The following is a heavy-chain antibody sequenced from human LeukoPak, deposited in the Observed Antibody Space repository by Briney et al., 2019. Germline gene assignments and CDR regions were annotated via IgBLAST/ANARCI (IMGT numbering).Heavy chain of an antibody. Sequence: GASVKVSCKASGYNFTGYYMHWVRQAPGQGLEWMGWITPNSGATDCAQKFQGRVTMTRDTSISTAYMELSRLRSDDTAVYYCARAVWVVPAAPLVGSGLHGDYELDAFDIWGQGTMVTVSS. CDR2: ITPNSGAT. V-gene: IGHV1-2*02. J-gene: IGHJ3*02. D-gene: IGHD2-2*01. CDR1: GYNFTGYY. CDR3: ARAVWVVPAAPLVGSGLHGDYELDAFDI.